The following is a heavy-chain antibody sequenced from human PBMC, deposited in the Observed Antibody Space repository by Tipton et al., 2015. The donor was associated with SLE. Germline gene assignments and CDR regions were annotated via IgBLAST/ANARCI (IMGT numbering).Heavy chain of an antibody. J-gene: IGHJ4*02. V-gene: IGHV4-34*01. D-gene: IGHD2/OR15-2a*01. CDR2: INHSGST. CDR3: ARGFLFQGLTFGY. CDR1: CGSFNNYY. Sequence: TLSLTCNVSCGSFNNYYWTWIRQPPGKGLECIGKINHSGSTYYNPSLQTRVTMSVDTSKNQFSLKLPSVTAADTAVYYCARGFLFQGLTFGYWGQGILVSVSS.